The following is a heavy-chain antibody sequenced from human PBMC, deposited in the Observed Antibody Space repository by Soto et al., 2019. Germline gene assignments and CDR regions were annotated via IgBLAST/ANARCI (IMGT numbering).Heavy chain of an antibody. CDR1: PGSISSYY. Sequence: SETLSLTCTVSPGSISSYYWSWIRQPPGKGLEWIGEIYRSGSTNYNPSLKSRVTISIDMSQNQFSLKANSVTAADTAVYYCARDLGAAAGTFDYWGRGTLVTVSS. J-gene: IGHJ4*02. D-gene: IGHD6-13*01. CDR2: IYRSGST. CDR3: ARDLGAAAGTFDY. V-gene: IGHV4-59*12.